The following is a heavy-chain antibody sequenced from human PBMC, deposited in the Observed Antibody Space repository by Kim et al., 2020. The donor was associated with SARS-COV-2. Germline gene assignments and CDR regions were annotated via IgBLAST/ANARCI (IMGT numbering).Heavy chain of an antibody. Sequence: YADSVKGRFTISSDNSKNQLYLQMNSLRAEDTAVYYCATPRWYSGYDFDSWGQGTLVTVSS. J-gene: IGHJ4*02. V-gene: IGHV3-23*01. CDR3: ATPRWYSGYDFDS. D-gene: IGHD5-12*01.